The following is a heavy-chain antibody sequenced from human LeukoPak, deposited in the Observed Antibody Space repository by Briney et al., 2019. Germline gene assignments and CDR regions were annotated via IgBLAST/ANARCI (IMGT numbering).Heavy chain of an antibody. CDR3: TTDGGRLRFLEWLLDAFDI. J-gene: IGHJ3*02. V-gene: IGHV3-15*01. Sequence: GGSLRLSCAASGFTFSNAWMSWVRQAPGKGLEWVGRIKSKTDGGTTDYAAPVKGRFTISRDDSKNTLYLQMNSLKTEDTAVYYRTTDGGRLRFLEWLLDAFDIWGQGTMVTVSS. CDR1: GFTFSNAW. D-gene: IGHD3-3*01. CDR2: IKSKTDGGTT.